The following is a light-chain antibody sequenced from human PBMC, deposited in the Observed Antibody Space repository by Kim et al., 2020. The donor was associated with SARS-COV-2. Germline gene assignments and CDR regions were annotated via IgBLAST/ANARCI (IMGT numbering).Light chain of an antibody. CDR2: YDS. V-gene: IGLV3-21*04. Sequence: APGKTARITCGGNNIGSKSVHWYQQKPGQAPVLVINYDSDRPSGSPERFSGSNSGNTATLTISRVEAGDEADYYCQVWDSSSDHWVFGGGTKLTVL. J-gene: IGLJ3*02. CDR3: QVWDSSSDHWV. CDR1: NIGSKS.